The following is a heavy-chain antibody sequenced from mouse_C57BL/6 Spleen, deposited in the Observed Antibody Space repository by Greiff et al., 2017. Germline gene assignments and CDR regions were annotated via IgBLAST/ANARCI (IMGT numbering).Heavy chain of an antibody. D-gene: IGHD3-1*01. CDR3: ARAAPDYAMDY. Sequence: EVKLMESGPGMVKPSQSLSLTCTVTGYSITSGYDWHWIRHFPGNKLEWMGYISYSGSTNYNPSLKSRISITHDTSKNHFFLKLNSVTTEDTATYYCARAAPDYAMDYWGQGTSVTVSS. V-gene: IGHV3-1*01. CDR2: ISYSGST. CDR1: GYSITSGYD. J-gene: IGHJ4*01.